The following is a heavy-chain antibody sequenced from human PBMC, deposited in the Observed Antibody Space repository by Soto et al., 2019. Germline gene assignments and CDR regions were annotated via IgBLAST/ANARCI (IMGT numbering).Heavy chain of an antibody. D-gene: IGHD3-10*01. V-gene: IGHV3-23*01. CDR3: ANSGGTHYYGSGRDYYYMDV. Sequence: GGSLRLSCAASGFTFSSYAMSWVRQAPGKGLEWVSAISGSGGSTYYADSVKGRFTISRDNSKNTLYLQMNSLRAEDTAVYYCANSGGTHYYGSGRDYYYMDVWGKGTTVTVSS. CDR1: GFTFSSYA. CDR2: ISGSGGST. J-gene: IGHJ6*03.